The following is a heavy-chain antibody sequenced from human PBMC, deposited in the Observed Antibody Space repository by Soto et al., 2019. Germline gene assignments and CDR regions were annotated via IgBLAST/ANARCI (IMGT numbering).Heavy chain of an antibody. CDR2: IIPIFGTA. J-gene: IGHJ6*02. V-gene: IGHV1-69*13. CDR1: GGTFSSYA. Sequence: SVKVSCKASGGTFSSYAISWVRQAPGQGLEWMGGIIPIFGTANYAQKFQGRVTITADESTSTAYMELSSLRSEDTAVYYCARDRVTRYDSSGYYPLHYYYYGMDVWG. CDR3: ARDRVTRYDSSGYYPLHYYYYGMDV. D-gene: IGHD3-22*01.